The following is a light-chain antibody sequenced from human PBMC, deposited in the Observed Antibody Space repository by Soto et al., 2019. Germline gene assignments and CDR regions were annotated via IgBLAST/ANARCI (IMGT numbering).Light chain of an antibody. J-gene: IGLJ2*01. CDR1: SSDVGVYNY. CDR3: SSYTSSNTLV. CDR2: EVS. V-gene: IGLV2-14*01. Sequence: QSALTQPASVSGSPGQSITISCTGTSSDVGVYNYVSWYQQHPGKAPKLMIFEVSDRPSGVSNRFSGSKSGNTASLTISGLQAEHEADYYCSSYTSSNTLVFGGGTKLTVL.